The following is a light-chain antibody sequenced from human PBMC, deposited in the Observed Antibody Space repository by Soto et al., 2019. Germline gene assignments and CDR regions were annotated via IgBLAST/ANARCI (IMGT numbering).Light chain of an antibody. V-gene: IGKV3-15*01. J-gene: IGKJ5*01. CDR2: GAS. Sequence: EIVMTRSPATLSVSPVEIATLYCMASQSVISDLAWYQPKPGQAPRLLIYGASTRATGLPARFSGSGSGTEFTLTINSLQAEDSAVYYCQQYYNWPRTCGQGTRREIK. CDR3: QQYYNWPRT. CDR1: QSVISD.